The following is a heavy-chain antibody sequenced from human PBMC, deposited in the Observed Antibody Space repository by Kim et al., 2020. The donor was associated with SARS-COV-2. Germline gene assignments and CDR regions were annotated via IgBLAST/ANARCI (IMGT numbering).Heavy chain of an antibody. Sequence: GGSLRLSCVASEFPFSDFYMTWIRQAPGKGLEWVSYITTEGETIYYADSVKDRFTVSRDNAKNSLYLQMNSLRAEDTAVYYCARGDTFGGYYFDLWGRGTLLTVSS. V-gene: IGHV3-11*01. J-gene: IGHJ4*02. CDR3: ARGDTFGGYYFDL. CDR1: EFPFSDFY. CDR2: ITTEGETI. D-gene: IGHD5-12*01.